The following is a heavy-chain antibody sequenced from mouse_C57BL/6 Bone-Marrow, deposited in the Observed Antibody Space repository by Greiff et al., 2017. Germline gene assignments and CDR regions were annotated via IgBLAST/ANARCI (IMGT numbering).Heavy chain of an antibody. V-gene: IGHV14-4*01. CDR1: GFNIKDDY. D-gene: IGHD1-1*01. CDR2: IDPENGDT. J-gene: IGHJ3*01. CDR3: TTLCYYYGEGFAY. Sequence: VQLQQSGAELVRPGASVKLSCTASGFNIKDDYMHWVKQRPEQGLEWIGWIDPENGDTEYASKFQGKATITADTSSNTAYLQLSSLTSEDTAVYYCTTLCYYYGEGFAYWGQGTLVTVSA.